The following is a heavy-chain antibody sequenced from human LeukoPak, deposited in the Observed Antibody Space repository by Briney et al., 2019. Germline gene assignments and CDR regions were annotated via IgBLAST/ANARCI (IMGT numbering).Heavy chain of an antibody. V-gene: IGHV1-46*01. J-gene: IGHJ4*02. CDR3: ARVSYYDSHIDY. CDR1: GYTFTSYY. D-gene: IGHD3-22*01. Sequence: GASVKVSCKASGYTFTSYYMHWVRQAPGQGLEWMGTINPGGGSTSFAQKFQRRVTMTRDMSTSTVYMEQSSLRSEDTPVYYCARVSYYDSHIDYWGQGTLVTVSS. CDR2: INPGGGST.